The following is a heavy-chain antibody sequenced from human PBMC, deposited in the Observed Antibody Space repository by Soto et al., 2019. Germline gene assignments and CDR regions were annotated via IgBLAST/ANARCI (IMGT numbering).Heavy chain of an antibody. J-gene: IGHJ6*02. CDR2: IDPSDSYT. Sequence: GESLKISCKGSGYSFTSYWISWVRQMPGKGLEWMGRIDPSDSYTNYSPSFQGHVTISADKSISTAYLQWSSLKASDTAMYYCARRKSDCTNGVCYGMDVWGQWTTVTVSS. D-gene: IGHD2-8*01. V-gene: IGHV5-10-1*01. CDR3: ARRKSDCTNGVCYGMDV. CDR1: GYSFTSYW.